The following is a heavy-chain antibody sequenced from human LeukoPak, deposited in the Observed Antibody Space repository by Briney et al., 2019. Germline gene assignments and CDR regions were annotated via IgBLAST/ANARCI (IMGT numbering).Heavy chain of an antibody. CDR2: IGGSGGST. CDR1: GFTFSGSA. D-gene: IGHD5-12*01. J-gene: IGHJ4*02. Sequence: YPGGSLRLSCAASGFTFSGSAMSWVRQAPGKGLEWVSSIGGSGGSTYYADSVKGRFTISRDNSKNTLYLQMNSLRAGDTAVYYCAKDGIPPATWLQLLGYFDYWGQGTLVTVSS. V-gene: IGHV3-23*01. CDR3: AKDGIPPATWLQLLGYFDY.